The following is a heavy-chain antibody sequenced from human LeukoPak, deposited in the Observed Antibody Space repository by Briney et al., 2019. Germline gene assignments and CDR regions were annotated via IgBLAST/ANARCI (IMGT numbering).Heavy chain of an antibody. CDR2: INTNTGNP. J-gene: IGHJ4*02. CDR1: GYTFTSYA. Sequence: ASVKVSCKASGYTFTSYAMNWVRQAPGQGLEWMGWINTNTGNPTYAQGFTGRFVFSLDTSVSTAYLQISSLKAEDTAVYYCAREWYYYDSSGYHPGLFDYWGQGTLVTVSS. V-gene: IGHV7-4-1*02. CDR3: AREWYYYDSSGYHPGLFDY. D-gene: IGHD3-22*01.